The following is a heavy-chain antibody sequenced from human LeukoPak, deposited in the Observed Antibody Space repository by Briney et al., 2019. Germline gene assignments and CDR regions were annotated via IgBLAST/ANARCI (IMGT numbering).Heavy chain of an antibody. J-gene: IGHJ4*02. Sequence: SGPTLVKPTQTLTLTCTFSGFSLSTGGVGVGWIRQPPGKALEWLALIYWDGDKRYSPSLKTRLTITKDASKNQVVLAMTNMDPVDTATYSCAHSGSYYESIGYLAPFDSWGQGTLVTVSS. CDR1: GFSLSTGGVG. CDR3: AHSGSYYESIGYLAPFDS. CDR2: IYWDGDK. V-gene: IGHV2-5*02. D-gene: IGHD3-22*01.